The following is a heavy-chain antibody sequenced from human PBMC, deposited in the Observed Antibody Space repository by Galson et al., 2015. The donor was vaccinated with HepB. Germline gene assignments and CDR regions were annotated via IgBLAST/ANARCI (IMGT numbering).Heavy chain of an antibody. CDR3: TRPGYGSSWFLDYSHGMDI. CDR1: GFTFSGSG. V-gene: IGHV3-73*01. D-gene: IGHD3/OR15-3a*01. J-gene: IGHJ3*02. Sequence: SGFTFSGSGIHWVRLASGKGLEWVGRIRNRANNYATAYAASVRGRFTVSRDDSKNTAYLQMNSLKTEDTAVYYCTRPGYGSSWFLDYSHGMDIWGQGTMVTVSS. CDR2: IRNRANNYAT.